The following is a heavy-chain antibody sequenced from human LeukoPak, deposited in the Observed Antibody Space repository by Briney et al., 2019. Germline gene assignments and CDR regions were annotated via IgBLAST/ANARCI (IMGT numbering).Heavy chain of an antibody. CDR3: AKLNNYAFDF. CDR2: IKKEGSEK. D-gene: IGHD5-18*01. Sequence: PGGSLRLSCGASGFTFSSYWMSWVRQAPGKGLEWVANIKKEGSEKYYVDSVKGRFTISRDNAKNSLYLEMNSLRVGDTAVYYCAKLNNYAFDFWGQGTLVTVSS. V-gene: IGHV3-7*01. J-gene: IGHJ4*02. CDR1: GFTFSSYW.